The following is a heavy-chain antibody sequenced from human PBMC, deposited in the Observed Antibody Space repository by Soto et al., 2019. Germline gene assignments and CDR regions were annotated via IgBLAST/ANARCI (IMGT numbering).Heavy chain of an antibody. Sequence: QVQLVQSGAEVKKPGSSVKVSCKASGGTFSSYTISWVRQAPGQGLEWMGRIIPILGIANYAQKFQGRVTINADKSTSTAYMELSSLRSEDTAVYYCARDGPYSSPAHAFDIWGQGTMVTVSS. CDR1: GGTFSSYT. D-gene: IGHD6-13*01. CDR3: ARDGPYSSPAHAFDI. J-gene: IGHJ3*02. V-gene: IGHV1-69*08. CDR2: IIPILGIA.